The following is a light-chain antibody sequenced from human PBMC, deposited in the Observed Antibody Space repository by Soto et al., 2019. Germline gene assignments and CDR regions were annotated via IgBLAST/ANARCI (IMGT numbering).Light chain of an antibody. Sequence: QSVLTQPASVSGSPGQSSTISCTATSSDVGAYNYVSWYQHHPGKAPKLMIYDVSNRPSGVSNRFAGSKSGTTASLTISGLQAEDEADYYRNSLTTGSPLVFGGGTTLTVL. J-gene: IGLJ2*01. V-gene: IGLV2-14*03. CDR2: DVS. CDR1: SSDVGAYNY. CDR3: NSLTTGSPLV.